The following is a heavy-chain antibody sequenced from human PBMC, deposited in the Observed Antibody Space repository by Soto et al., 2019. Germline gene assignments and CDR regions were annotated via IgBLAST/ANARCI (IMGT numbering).Heavy chain of an antibody. CDR1: GFTFSNYP. CDR3: ARHIVVVPDAKAFDL. Sequence: EVQLLESGGGFLQPGGSLRLSCAASGFTFSNYPMSWVRQAPGKGLEWVSASGPGGNTYYADSVRGRCTISRDNAENTMYLQINSLRVEDTAVYYCARHIVVVPDAKAFDLWGQGTMVTVSS. CDR2: SGPGGNT. J-gene: IGHJ3*01. D-gene: IGHD2-2*01. V-gene: IGHV3-23*01.